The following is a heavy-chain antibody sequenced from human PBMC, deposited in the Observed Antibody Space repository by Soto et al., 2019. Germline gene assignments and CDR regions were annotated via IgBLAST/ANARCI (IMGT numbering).Heavy chain of an antibody. D-gene: IGHD2-21*01. Sequence: PSETLSLTSAVNCAPFSGYYWSWILQPPGKGLEWIGEINHSGSTNYNPSLKSRVTISVDTSKNQFSLKLSSVTAADTAVYYCAASCVGCGGFNYYGMDVWGQGTTVS. J-gene: IGHJ6*02. V-gene: IGHV4-34*01. CDR1: CAPFSGYY. CDR2: INHSGST. CDR3: AASCVGCGGFNYYGMDV.